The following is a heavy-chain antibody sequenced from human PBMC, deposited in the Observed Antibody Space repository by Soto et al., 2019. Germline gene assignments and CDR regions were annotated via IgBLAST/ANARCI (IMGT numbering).Heavy chain of an antibody. CDR2: ISYDGSNK. J-gene: IGHJ4*02. V-gene: IGHV3-30*18. CDR3: AKDRWADCSGGSCYSDY. D-gene: IGHD2-15*01. CDR1: GFTFSSYG. Sequence: QVQLVESGGGVVQPGRSLRLSCAASGFTFSSYGMHWVRQAPGTGLEWVAVISYDGSNKYYADSVKGRFTISRDNSKNTLYLQMNSLRAEDTAVYYCAKDRWADCSGGSCYSDYWGQGTLVTVSS.